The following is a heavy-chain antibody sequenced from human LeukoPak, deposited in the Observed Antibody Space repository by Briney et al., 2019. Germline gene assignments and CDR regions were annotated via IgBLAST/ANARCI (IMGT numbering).Heavy chain of an antibody. D-gene: IGHD3-22*01. CDR3: ASEVSRPYYYDSSGSDAFDI. CDR1: GYTFTGYY. J-gene: IGHJ3*02. CDR2: INPNSGGT. Sequence: ASVKVSCKASGYTFTGYYMHWVRQAPGQGLEWMGWINPNSGGTNYAQKFQGRVTMTRDTSISTAYMELSRLRSDDTAVYYCASEVSRPYYYDSSGSDAFDIWGQRTIDTVSS. V-gene: IGHV1-2*02.